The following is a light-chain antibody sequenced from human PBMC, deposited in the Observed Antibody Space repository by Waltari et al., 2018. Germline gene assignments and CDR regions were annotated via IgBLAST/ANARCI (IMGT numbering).Light chain of an antibody. CDR1: QGISSW. J-gene: IGKJ1*01. CDR2: GAS. Sequence: DIQMTQSPSSVSASVGDRVTITCRASQGISSWLAWYQQKPGKGPNLLIFGASNLQSGVPSRFSGSGSGTDFTLTISGLQPEDSATYFCQQGSSFPPTFGQGTIVEIK. V-gene: IGKV1-12*01. CDR3: QQGSSFPPT.